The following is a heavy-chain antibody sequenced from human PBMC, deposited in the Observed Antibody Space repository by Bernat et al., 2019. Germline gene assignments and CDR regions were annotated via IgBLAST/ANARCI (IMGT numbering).Heavy chain of an antibody. J-gene: IGHJ4*02. V-gene: IGHV3-30*18. D-gene: IGHD1-26*01. CDR3: AKDRDSGSYLYYIDY. CDR1: GFTFSSYG. CDR2: ISYDGSNK. Sequence: QVQLVESGGGVVQPGRSLRLSCAASGFTFSSYGMHWVRQAPGKGLEWVAVISYDGSNKYYADSEKGRFTISRDDSKNTLYLQMNSMRAEDTAVYYCAKDRDSGSYLYYIDYWGQGTLVTVS.